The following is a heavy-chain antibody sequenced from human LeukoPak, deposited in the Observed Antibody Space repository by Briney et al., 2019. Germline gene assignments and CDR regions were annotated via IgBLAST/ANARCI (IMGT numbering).Heavy chain of an antibody. Sequence: GASVKVSCKASGGTFSSYAISWVRQAPGQGLEWMGWISAYNGNTNYAQKLQGRVTMTTDTSTSTAYMQLRSLRSDDTAVYYCASGGRGQYSYWGQGTLVTVSS. CDR3: ASGGRGQYSY. CDR2: ISAYNGNT. J-gene: IGHJ4*02. V-gene: IGHV1-18*01. D-gene: IGHD2-15*01. CDR1: GGTFSSYA.